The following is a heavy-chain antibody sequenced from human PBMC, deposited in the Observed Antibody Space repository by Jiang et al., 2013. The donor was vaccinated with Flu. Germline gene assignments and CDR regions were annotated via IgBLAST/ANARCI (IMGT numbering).Heavy chain of an antibody. CDR3: ARGGIYYYDSSGYSPLAY. V-gene: IGHV1-18*04. D-gene: IGHD3-22*01. CDR1: GYTFTSYG. CDR2: ISAYNGNT. J-gene: IGHJ4*02. Sequence: GAEVKKPGASVKVSCKASGYTFTSYGISWVRQAPGQGLEWMGWISAYNGNTNYAQKLQGRVTMTTDTSTSTAYMELRSLRSDDTAVYYCARGGIYYYDSSGYSPLAYWGQGTLVTVSS.